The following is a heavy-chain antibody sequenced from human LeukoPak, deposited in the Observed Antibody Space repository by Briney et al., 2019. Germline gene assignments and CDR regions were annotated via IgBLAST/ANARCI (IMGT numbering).Heavy chain of an antibody. CDR2: INPYSGGT. CDR1: GYTFTGYY. J-gene: IGHJ4*02. CDR3: ARDLGRDGYNYYS. Sequence: GASVKVSCKASGYTFTGYYMHWVRQAPGQGLEWMGRINPYSGGTNYAQKFQGRVTTTRDTSINTAYMEVSRLRSDDTAIYYCARDLGRDGYNYYSWGQGTLVTVSS. V-gene: IGHV1-2*06. D-gene: IGHD5-24*01.